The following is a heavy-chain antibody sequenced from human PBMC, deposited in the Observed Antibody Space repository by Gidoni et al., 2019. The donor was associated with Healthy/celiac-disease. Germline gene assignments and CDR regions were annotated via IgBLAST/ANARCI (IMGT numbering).Heavy chain of an antibody. J-gene: IGHJ4*02. D-gene: IGHD6-13*01. Sequence: QVQLVESGGGVVQPGRSLRLSCAASGFTFSSYGMHWVRQAPGKGLEWVAVIWYDGSNKYYADSVKGRFTISRDNSKNTLYLQMNSLRAEDTAVYYCARDTDRAAAGMIGPGNPDYWGQGTLVTVSS. CDR1: GFTFSSYG. V-gene: IGHV3-33*01. CDR3: ARDTDRAAAGMIGPGNPDY. CDR2: IWYDGSNK.